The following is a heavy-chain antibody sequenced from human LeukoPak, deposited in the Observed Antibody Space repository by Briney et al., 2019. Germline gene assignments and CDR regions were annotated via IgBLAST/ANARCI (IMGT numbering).Heavy chain of an antibody. D-gene: IGHD6-6*01. J-gene: IGHJ4*02. CDR2: ISYSGTT. CDR3: ARRSSSSSGSGLDF. V-gene: IGHV4-61*01. CDR1: GGSVSSGSYY. Sequence: SETLSLTCTVSGGSVSSGSYYWNWIRQPPGKGLEWIGYISYSGTTNYNPSLKSRVTISVDTSENQFSLKLTSVTAADTAVYYCARRSSSSSGSGLDFWGQGTLVTVSS.